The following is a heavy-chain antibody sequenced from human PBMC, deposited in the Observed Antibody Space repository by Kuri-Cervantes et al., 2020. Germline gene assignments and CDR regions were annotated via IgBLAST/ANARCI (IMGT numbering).Heavy chain of an antibody. CDR3: AKVRRITIFGVVTAFDY. CDR2: ISGSGGST. CDR1: GGSFSGYY. J-gene: IGHJ4*02. Sequence: GGSLRLSCAVYGGSFSGYYWSWIRQPPGKGLEWVSAISGSGGSTYYADSVKGRFTISRDNSKNTLYLQMNSLRAEDTAVYYCAKVRRITIFGVVTAFDYWGQGTLVTVSS. V-gene: IGHV3-23*01. D-gene: IGHD3-3*01.